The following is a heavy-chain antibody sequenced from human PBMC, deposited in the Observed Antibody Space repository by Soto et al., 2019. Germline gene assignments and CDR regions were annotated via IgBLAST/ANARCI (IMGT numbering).Heavy chain of an antibody. CDR3: ARHRHLWFGESWFDP. V-gene: IGHV4-34*01. CDR1: GGSFSGYY. CDR2: INHSGST. Sequence: SETLSLTCAVYGGSFSGYYWSWIRQPPGKGLEWIGEINHSGSTNYNPSLKSRVTISVDTSKNQFSLKLSSVTAADTAVYYCARHRHLWFGESWFDPWGQGTLVTVSS. J-gene: IGHJ5*02. D-gene: IGHD3-10*01.